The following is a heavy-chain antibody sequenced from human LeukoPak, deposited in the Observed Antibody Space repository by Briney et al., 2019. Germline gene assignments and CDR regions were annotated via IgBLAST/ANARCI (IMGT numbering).Heavy chain of an antibody. Sequence: SETLSLTCTLSGYSITSGYYWGWIRQPPGKGVWWIANIYHGGATYYNPYIKIRVIILVDTSKNQFSLKLSSVTASDTAVYYCARVTGIWYFDLWGRGTLVTVSS. V-gene: IGHV4-38-2*02. CDR3: ARVTGIWYFDL. CDR2: IYHGGAT. D-gene: IGHD7-27*01. J-gene: IGHJ2*01. CDR1: GYSITSGYY.